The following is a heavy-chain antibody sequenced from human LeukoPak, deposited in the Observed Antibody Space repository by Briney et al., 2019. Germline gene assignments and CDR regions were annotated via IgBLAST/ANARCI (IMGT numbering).Heavy chain of an antibody. CDR3: AKYSHDSSGSYDY. Sequence: GGTLRPSCAASGFTFSSYGMSWVRQAPGKGLEWVSAISGSDVSTYYADSMKGRFTISRDNSKNTLYLQMNSLRAEDTAVYYCAKYSHDSSGSYDYWGQGTLVTSPQ. D-gene: IGHD3-22*01. CDR1: GFTFSSYG. CDR2: ISGSDVST. V-gene: IGHV3-23*01. J-gene: IGHJ4*02.